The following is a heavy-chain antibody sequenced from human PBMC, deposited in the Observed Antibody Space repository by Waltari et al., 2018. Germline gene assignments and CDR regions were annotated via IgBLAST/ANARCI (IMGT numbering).Heavy chain of an antibody. J-gene: IGHJ4*02. CDR1: GGSFSGYY. D-gene: IGHD2-15*01. CDR2: INHSGST. V-gene: IGHV4-34*01. CDR3: ARGYCSGGSCYSEGTTLDY. Sequence: QVQLQQWGAGLLKPSETLSLTCAVYGGSFSGYYWSWIRQPPGKGLEWIGEINHSGSTNYNPSLKSRVTISVDTSKNQFSLKLSSVTAADTAVYYCARGYCSGGSCYSEGTTLDYWGQGTLVTVSS.